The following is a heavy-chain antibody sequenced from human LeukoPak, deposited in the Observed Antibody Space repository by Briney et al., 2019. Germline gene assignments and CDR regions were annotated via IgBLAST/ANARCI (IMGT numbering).Heavy chain of an antibody. CDR2: INDSGST. CDR1: GGSFSGYY. V-gene: IGHV4-34*01. Sequence: TSETLSLTCAVYGGSFSGYYWSWIRQPPGKGLEWIGEINDSGSTNYNPSLKSRVAISVDTSKNQFSLQLNSVTPEDTAVYYCARVSYDYVWGRDNWFDPWGRGTLVTVSS. J-gene: IGHJ5*02. D-gene: IGHD3-16*01. CDR3: ARVSYDYVWGRDNWFDP.